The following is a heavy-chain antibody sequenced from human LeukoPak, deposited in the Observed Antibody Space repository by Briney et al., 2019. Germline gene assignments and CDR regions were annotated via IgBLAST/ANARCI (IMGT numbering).Heavy chain of an antibody. D-gene: IGHD3-10*01. J-gene: IGHJ4*02. CDR3: ARDVYYYGSGTSPDY. Sequence: GASVKVSCKASGYTFTGHYIHWVRQAPGQGLEWMGWINPNTGGTNYAQKFQGRVTMTRDTSFNTAYMEPSSLRSDDTDVYYCARDVYYYGSGTSPDYWGQGTLVTVSS. CDR1: GYTFTGHY. V-gene: IGHV1-2*02. CDR2: INPNTGGT.